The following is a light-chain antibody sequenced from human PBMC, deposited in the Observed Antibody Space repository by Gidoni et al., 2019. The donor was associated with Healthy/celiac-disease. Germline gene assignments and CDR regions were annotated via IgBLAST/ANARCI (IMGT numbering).Light chain of an antibody. CDR1: QSVSSN. Sequence: EIVMTQSPATLSVSPGERATLSCRASQSVSSNLAWYQQKPGQAPRLLIYGAYTRATGIPARFSGSGSGKEFTITISSVQSEDCAVYYCKQYNIGGTFGQGTKLEIK. V-gene: IGKV3-15*01. CDR3: KQYNIGGT. CDR2: GAY. J-gene: IGKJ2*02.